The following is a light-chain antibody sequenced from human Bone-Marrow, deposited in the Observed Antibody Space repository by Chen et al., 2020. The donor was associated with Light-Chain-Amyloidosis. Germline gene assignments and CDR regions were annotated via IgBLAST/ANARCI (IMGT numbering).Light chain of an antibody. CDR2: RDT. Sequence: SYELSQPPSVSVSQGQTASITCSGDDLPTKYAYWYQQKPGQAPVLVIHRDTERPSGISERFASYSSGTTATLTISGVQAEDEADYHCQSADSSGTYEVIFGGGTKLTVL. J-gene: IGLJ2*01. V-gene: IGLV3-25*03. CDR1: DLPTKY. CDR3: QSADSSGTYEVI.